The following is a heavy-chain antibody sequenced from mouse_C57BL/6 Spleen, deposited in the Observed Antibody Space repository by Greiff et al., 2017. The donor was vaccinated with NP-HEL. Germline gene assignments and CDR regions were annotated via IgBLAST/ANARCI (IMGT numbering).Heavy chain of an antibody. CDR1: GYAFSSYW. J-gene: IGHJ4*01. D-gene: IGHD1-1*02. V-gene: IGHV1-80*01. CDR3: ARWVAYYAMDY. Sequence: QVQLKESGAELVKPGASVKISCKASGYAFSSYWMNWVKQRPGKGLEWIGQIYPGDGDTNYNGKFKGKATLTADKSSSTAYMQLSSLTSEDSAVYFCARWVAYYAMDYWGQGTSVTVSS. CDR2: IYPGDGDT.